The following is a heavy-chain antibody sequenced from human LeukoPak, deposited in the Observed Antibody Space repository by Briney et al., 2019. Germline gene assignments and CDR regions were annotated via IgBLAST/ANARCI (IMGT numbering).Heavy chain of an antibody. J-gene: IGHJ3*02. D-gene: IGHD6-6*01. CDR2: IYYSGST. V-gene: IGHV4-59*01. Sequence: SETLSLTCTVSGGSISSYYWSWIRQPPGKGLEWIGYIYYSGSTNYNPSLKSRVTISVDTSKNQFSLKLSSVTAADTAVYYCARSPIAAYAFDIWGQGTMVTVSS. CDR1: GGSISSYY. CDR3: ARSPIAAYAFDI.